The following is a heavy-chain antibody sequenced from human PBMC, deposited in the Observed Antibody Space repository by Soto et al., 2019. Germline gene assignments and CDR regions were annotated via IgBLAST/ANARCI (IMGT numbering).Heavy chain of an antibody. Sequence: QVQLVESGGGVVQPGRSLRLSCAASGFTFITYAMHWVRQAPVKGLEWVALISYHGSKKYHSNSVKGRFTLSIDNSKNTLYLQMNSLRPADTAVYFCERGGTDSTYYYGMDVWGQGTTVTVSS. CDR1: GFTFITYA. J-gene: IGHJ6*02. D-gene: IGHD5-12*01. CDR3: ERGGTDSTYYYGMDV. CDR2: ISYHGSKK. V-gene: IGHV3-30-3*01.